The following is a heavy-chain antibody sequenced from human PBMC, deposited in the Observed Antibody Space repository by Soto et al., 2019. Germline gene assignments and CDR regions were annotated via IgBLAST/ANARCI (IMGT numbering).Heavy chain of an antibody. CDR3: ARESYDSGSFDY. J-gene: IGHJ4*02. V-gene: IGHV3-33*01. D-gene: IGHD3-10*01. Sequence: GGSLRLSCAASGFTFSSYGKHWGRQGPGKGLEWVAVIWYDGSNKYYADSVKGRFTISRDNSKNTLYLLMNSLRAEDTAVYYCARESYDSGSFDYWGQGTLVTVSS. CDR1: GFTFSSYG. CDR2: IWYDGSNK.